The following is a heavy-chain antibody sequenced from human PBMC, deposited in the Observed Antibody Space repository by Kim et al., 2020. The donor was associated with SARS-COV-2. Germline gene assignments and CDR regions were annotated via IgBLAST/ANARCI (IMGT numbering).Heavy chain of an antibody. Sequence: SETLSLTCAVYGGSFSGYYWSWIRQPPGKGLEWIGEINHSGSTNYNPSLKSRVTISVDTSKNQFSLKLSSVTAADTAVYYCARALYYDSSGSDDYWGQGTLVTVSS. J-gene: IGHJ4*02. CDR2: INHSGST. D-gene: IGHD3-22*01. CDR3: ARALYYDSSGSDDY. CDR1: GGSFSGYY. V-gene: IGHV4-34*01.